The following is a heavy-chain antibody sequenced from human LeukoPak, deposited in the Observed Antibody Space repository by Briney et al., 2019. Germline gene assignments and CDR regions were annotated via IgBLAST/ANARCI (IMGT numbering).Heavy chain of an antibody. CDR1: GYTFTGYY. Sequence: ASVKVSCKAFGYTFTGYYMHWVRQAPGQGLEWMGWINPNSGVTNYAQKFQGRVTMTRDTSISTVYMELSRLRSDDTAVYYCARQGALVKGIDYWGQGTLVTVSS. V-gene: IGHV1-2*02. D-gene: IGHD6-13*01. J-gene: IGHJ4*02. CDR3: ARQGALVKGIDY. CDR2: INPNSGVT.